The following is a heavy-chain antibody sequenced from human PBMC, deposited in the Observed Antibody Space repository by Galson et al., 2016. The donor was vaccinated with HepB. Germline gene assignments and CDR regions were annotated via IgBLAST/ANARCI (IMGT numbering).Heavy chain of an antibody. V-gene: IGHV4-61*09. J-gene: IGHJ6*04. Sequence: TLSLTCTVSGGSISRGNNYWSWIRQPAGKGLEWVGHIHTSGSTKYKPSLKSRATISADTSKNQFSLKLASVTAANTAVYYCASGTQTTMIQGVTLYFYAMEVWGKGATVTVSS. CDR2: IHTSGST. D-gene: IGHD3-10*01. CDR3: ASGTQTTMIQGVTLYFYAMEV. CDR1: GGSISRGNNY.